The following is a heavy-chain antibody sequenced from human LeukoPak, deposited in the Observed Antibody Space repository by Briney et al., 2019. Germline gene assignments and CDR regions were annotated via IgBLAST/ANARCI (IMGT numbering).Heavy chain of an antibody. J-gene: IGHJ5*02. V-gene: IGHV3-33*01. CDR2: IWYDGSSK. CDR3: ARDAGYCSSTSCYPNNWFDP. Sequence: GGSLRLSCAASGFTFSSYGMHWVRQAPGKGLEWVAVIWYDGSSKYYADSVKGRFTISRDNSKNTLYLQMNSLRAEDTAVYYCARDAGYCSSTSCYPNNWFDPWGQGTLVTVSS. CDR1: GFTFSSYG. D-gene: IGHD2-2*01.